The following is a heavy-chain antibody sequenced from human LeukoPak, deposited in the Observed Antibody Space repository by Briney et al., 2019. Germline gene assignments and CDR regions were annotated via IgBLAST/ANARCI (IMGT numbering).Heavy chain of an antibody. V-gene: IGHV4-31*03. Sequence: SETLSLTCTVSGGSISSGGYYWSWIRQHPGKGLEWIGYIYYSGSTYYNPSLKSRVTISVDTSKNQFSLRLSSETAAGTAVYYCARVLGTVVGPGWFDPWGQGTLVTVSS. CDR3: ARVLGTVVGPGWFDP. D-gene: IGHD4-23*01. J-gene: IGHJ5*02. CDR2: IYYSGST. CDR1: GGSISSGGYY.